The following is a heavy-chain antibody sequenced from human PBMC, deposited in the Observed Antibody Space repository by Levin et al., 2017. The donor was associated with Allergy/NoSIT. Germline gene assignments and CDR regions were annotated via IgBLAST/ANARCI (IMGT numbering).Heavy chain of an antibody. D-gene: IGHD3-10*01. CDR1: GFSLSTSGVG. J-gene: IGHJ4*02. V-gene: IGHV2-5*02. Sequence: SGPTLVKPTQTLTLTCTFSGFSLSTSGVGVGWIRLPPGKALEWLALIYWDDDKRYSPSLKSSLTITKATSKNQVVLTMPNMDPLDTATYYSARGGSGSYHGAGGNYCDYWGQGTLVTVSS. CDR2: IYWDDDK. CDR3: ARGGSGSYHGAGGNYCDY.